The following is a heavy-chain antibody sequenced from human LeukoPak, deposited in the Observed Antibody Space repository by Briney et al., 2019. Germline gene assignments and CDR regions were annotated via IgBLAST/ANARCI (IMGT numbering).Heavy chain of an antibody. CDR1: GFTFDDYA. D-gene: IGHD3-22*01. CDR3: AKDRAGSGYPDAFDI. CDR2: ISWNSGSI. Sequence: GGSLRLSCAASGFTFDDYAMHWVRQAPGKGLEWVSGISWNSGSIGYADSVKGRFTISRDNAKNSLYLQMNSLRAEDTALYYCAKDRAGSGYPDAFDIWGQGTMVTVSS. V-gene: IGHV3-9*01. J-gene: IGHJ3*02.